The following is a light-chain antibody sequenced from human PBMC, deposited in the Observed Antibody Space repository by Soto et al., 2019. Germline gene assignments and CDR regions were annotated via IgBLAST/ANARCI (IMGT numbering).Light chain of an antibody. CDR3: QQYNNWPRAT. V-gene: IGKV3-15*01. CDR2: RAS. CDR1: QSINNN. J-gene: IGKJ4*01. Sequence: DIVMSQSPASLSLSQVDGATLAFGASQSINNNLAWYQQKPGQAPRLFMFRASSRATGIPARFSGSGSGTEFNLTISSLQSEDFAVYYCQQYNNWPRATFGGGTKVDIK.